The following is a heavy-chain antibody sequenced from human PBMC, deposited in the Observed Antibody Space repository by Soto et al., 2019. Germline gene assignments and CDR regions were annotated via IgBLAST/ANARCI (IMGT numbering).Heavy chain of an antibody. CDR2: INPSGGST. Sequence: ASVKVSCKASGYTFTSYYIHWVRQAPGQGLEWMGIINPSGGSTSYAQKFQGRVTMTEDTSTDTAYMELSSLRSEDTAVYYCATDASSPTGTSYYYYGMDVWGQGTTVTVSS. D-gene: IGHD1-1*01. CDR3: ATDASSPTGTSYYYYGMDV. V-gene: IGHV1-46*01. CDR1: GYTFTSYY. J-gene: IGHJ6*02.